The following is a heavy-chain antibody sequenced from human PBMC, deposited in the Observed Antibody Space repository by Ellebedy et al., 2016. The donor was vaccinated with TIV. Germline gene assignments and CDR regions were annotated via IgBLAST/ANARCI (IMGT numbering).Heavy chain of an antibody. Sequence: AASVKVSCKASGYTFTDYYLHWVRQAPGQGLEWLGWLNPNSGGTNFAQKFQGWVTLTRDTTITTAYMELSSLTSDDTATAVFYCARGGSSNWHEAFDFWGQGTLVTASS. CDR1: GYTFTDYY. CDR3: ARGGSSNWHEAFDF. J-gene: IGHJ4*02. D-gene: IGHD1-1*01. V-gene: IGHV1-2*04. CDR2: LNPNSGGT.